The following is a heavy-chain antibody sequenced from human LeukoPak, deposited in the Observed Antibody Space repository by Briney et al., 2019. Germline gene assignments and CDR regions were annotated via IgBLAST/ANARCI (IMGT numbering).Heavy chain of an antibody. D-gene: IGHD3-9*01. J-gene: IGHJ4*02. CDR2: INHSGST. Sequence: SETLSLTCAVYGGSFSGYYWSWIRQPPGKGLEWIGEINHSGSTNYNPSLKSRVTIPVDTSKNQFSLKLSSVTAADTAVYYCARASFLLMSPGYFDYWGQGTLVTVSS. V-gene: IGHV4-34*01. CDR3: ARASFLLMSPGYFDY. CDR1: GGSFSGYY.